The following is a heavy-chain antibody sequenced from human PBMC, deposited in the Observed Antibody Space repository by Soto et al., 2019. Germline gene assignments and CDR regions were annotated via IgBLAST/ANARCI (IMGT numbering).Heavy chain of an antibody. CDR2: IGTAGDT. J-gene: IGHJ3*02. CDR1: GFTFSSYD. Sequence: GGSLRLSCAASGFTFSSYDMHWVRQATGKGLEWVSAIGTAGDTYYPGSVKGRFTISRENAKNSLYLQMNSLRAGDTAVYYCARLGVAAAGSGAFDIWGQGTMVTVSS. CDR3: ARLGVAAAGSGAFDI. D-gene: IGHD6-13*01. V-gene: IGHV3-13*01.